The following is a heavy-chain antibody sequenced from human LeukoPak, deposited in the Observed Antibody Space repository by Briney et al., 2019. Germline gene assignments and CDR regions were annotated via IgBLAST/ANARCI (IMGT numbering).Heavy chain of an antibody. J-gene: IGHJ4*02. CDR3: ARGLIWSGYYIPYFFDY. D-gene: IGHD3-3*01. V-gene: IGHV1-2*02. CDR2: INPNSGGT. Sequence: ASVKVSCKASGYTFTGYYMHWVRQAPGQGLEWMGWINPNSGGTNYAQKFQGRVTMTRDTSISTAYMELSRLRSDDTAAYYCARGLIWSGYYIPYFFDYWGQGTLITVSS. CDR1: GYTFTGYY.